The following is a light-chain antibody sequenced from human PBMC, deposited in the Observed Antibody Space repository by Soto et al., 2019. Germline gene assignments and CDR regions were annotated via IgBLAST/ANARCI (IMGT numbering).Light chain of an antibody. CDR2: DVS. J-gene: IGLJ1*01. V-gene: IGLV2-14*03. CDR3: CSYASSTSYV. Sequence: QSALTQPASVSGSPGQSITISCTGTSSDVGGYNFVTWYQQHPGEAPKLMIHDVSRRAPGVPNRFSGSKSGTTASLTISGLQAEYEADYYCCSYASSTSYVFGTGTKVTVL. CDR1: SSDVGGYNF.